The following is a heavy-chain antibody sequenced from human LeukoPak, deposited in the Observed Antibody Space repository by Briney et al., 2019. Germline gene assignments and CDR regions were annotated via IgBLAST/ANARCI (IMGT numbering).Heavy chain of an antibody. CDR1: GFTFSNHA. D-gene: IGHD2-15*01. Sequence: GGSLRLSCAASGFTFSNHAMSWVRQTPGKGLKWVSVISGSGRTTEYADSVKGRFTISRDNSKNTLSLQMNSLRVEDTAIYYCAKNVVVKRYIDYWGQGTLVTVSS. J-gene: IGHJ4*02. CDR2: ISGSGRTT. CDR3: AKNVVVKRYIDY. V-gene: IGHV3-23*01.